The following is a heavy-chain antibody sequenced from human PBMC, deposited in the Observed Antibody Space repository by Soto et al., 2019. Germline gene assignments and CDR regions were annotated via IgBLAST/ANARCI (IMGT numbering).Heavy chain of an antibody. CDR2: ISRRSTFI. D-gene: IGHD3-22*01. V-gene: IGHV3-21*06. CDR3: ARDPPLSMIVVVGVDDF. CDR1: GFTLTNEN. J-gene: IGHJ4*02. Sequence: PGGSLRLSCTVLGFTLTNENMNWVRQAPGKGLEWVSSISRRSTFINYADSVKGRFTISRDNDKGLVYLQMNSLRAEDTAVYYCARDPPLSMIVVVGVDDFWGQGTLVTVSS.